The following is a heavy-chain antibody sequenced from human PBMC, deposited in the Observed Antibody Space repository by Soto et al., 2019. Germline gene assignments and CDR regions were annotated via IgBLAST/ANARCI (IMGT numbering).Heavy chain of an antibody. CDR2: ISWNSGNI. V-gene: IGHV3-9*01. CDR1: GLTFDAYA. CDR3: AKDRSTIGDYGMDV. Sequence: EVQLVESGGGLVQPGRSLRLSCAASGLTFDAYAMHWVRQAPGKGLEWVAGISWNSGNIGYADSVKGRFTISRDNAKNSWYLQMNSLRVEDTALYYCAKDRSTIGDYGMDVWGQGTMVTVSS. J-gene: IGHJ6*02. D-gene: IGHD5-12*01.